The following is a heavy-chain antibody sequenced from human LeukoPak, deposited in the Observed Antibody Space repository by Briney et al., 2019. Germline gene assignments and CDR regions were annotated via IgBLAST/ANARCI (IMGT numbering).Heavy chain of an antibody. J-gene: IGHJ4*02. V-gene: IGHV1-69*02. CDR1: GGTFSSYT. CDR2: IIPILGIA. Sequence: ASVKVSCKASGGTFSSYTISWVRQAPGQGLDWMGRIIPILGIANYAQKFQGRVTITADKSTSTAYMELSSLRSEDTAVYYCARSHYYDSSGYQMGSDYWGQGTLVTVSS. D-gene: IGHD3-22*01. CDR3: ARSHYYDSSGYQMGSDY.